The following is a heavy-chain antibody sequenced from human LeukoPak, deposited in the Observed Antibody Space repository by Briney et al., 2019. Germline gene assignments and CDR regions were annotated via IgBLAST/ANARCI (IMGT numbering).Heavy chain of an antibody. CDR3: ARDAFPSVVVVPAARNNWYFDL. CDR2: IFSSGNS. CDR1: GGSIRGYY. D-gene: IGHD2-2*01. J-gene: IGHJ2*01. Sequence: SETLSLTCTVSGGSIRGYYWSWIRQPAGKGLEWIGRIFSSGNSNYNPSLKSRVTMSVDTSKNQVSLELSSVTAADTAVYYCARDAFPSVVVVPAARNNWYFDLWGRGTLVTVSS. V-gene: IGHV4-4*07.